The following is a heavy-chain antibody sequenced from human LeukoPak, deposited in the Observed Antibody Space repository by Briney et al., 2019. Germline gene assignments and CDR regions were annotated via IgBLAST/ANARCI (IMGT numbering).Heavy chain of an antibody. CDR1: GFTVSSNY. J-gene: IGHJ5*02. CDR2: IYSGGST. Sequence: GGSLRLSCAASGFTVSSNYMSWVRQAPGKGLEWVSVIYSGGSTYYADSVKGRFTISRDNSKNTLYLQMNSLRAEDTAVYYCARDLSSWYRSWFDPWGQGTLVTVSS. D-gene: IGHD6-13*01. CDR3: ARDLSSWYRSWFDP. V-gene: IGHV3-53*01.